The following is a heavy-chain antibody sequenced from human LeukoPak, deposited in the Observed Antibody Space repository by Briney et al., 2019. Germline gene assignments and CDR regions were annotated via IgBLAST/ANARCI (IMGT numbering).Heavy chain of an antibody. Sequence: GGSLRLSCAASGFTFSSYAMSWVRQAPGKGLEWVSAISGSGGSTYYADSVKDRFTISRDNSKNTLYLQMNSLRAEDTAVYYCANYVAVEFGELLYSEGSWFDPWGQGTLVTVSS. CDR3: ANYVAVEFGELLYSEGSWFDP. CDR1: GFTFSSYA. J-gene: IGHJ5*02. V-gene: IGHV3-23*01. CDR2: ISGSGGST. D-gene: IGHD3-10*01.